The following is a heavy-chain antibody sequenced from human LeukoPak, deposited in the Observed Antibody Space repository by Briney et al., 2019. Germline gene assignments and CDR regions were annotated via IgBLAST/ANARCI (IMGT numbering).Heavy chain of an antibody. CDR3: ARPGGYSGYDPTADDAFDI. J-gene: IGHJ3*02. Sequence: SETLSLTCAVYGGSFSGYYWSWIRQPPGKGLEWIGSIYHSGSTYYNPSLKSRVTISVDTSKNQFSLKLSSVTAADTAVYYCARPGGYSGYDPTADDAFDIWGQGTMVTVSS. V-gene: IGHV4-34*01. D-gene: IGHD5-12*01. CDR2: IYHSGST. CDR1: GGSFSGYY.